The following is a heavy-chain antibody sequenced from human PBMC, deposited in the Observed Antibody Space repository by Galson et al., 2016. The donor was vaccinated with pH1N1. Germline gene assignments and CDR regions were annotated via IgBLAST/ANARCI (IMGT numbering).Heavy chain of an antibody. J-gene: IGHJ2*01. CDR3: AKDLVRSVPHQGYLDL. D-gene: IGHD2-2*01. V-gene: IGHV3-23*01. Sequence: SLRLSCAGSGFTFRSYAMSWVRLAPGKGLQWVSTISATGGSTYYVDSVKGRFTISRDNSRNTLHLQMNGLRDEDTPLYWCAKDLVRSVPHQGYLDLWGRGTLVTVSS. CDR1: GFTFRSYA. CDR2: ISATGGST.